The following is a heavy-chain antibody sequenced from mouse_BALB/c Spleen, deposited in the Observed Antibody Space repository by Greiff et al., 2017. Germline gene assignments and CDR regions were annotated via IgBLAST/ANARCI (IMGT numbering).Heavy chain of an antibody. J-gene: IGHJ3*01. Sequence: EVKLVESGGGLVQPGGSRKLSCAASGFTFSSFGMHWVRQAPEKGLEWVAYISSGSSTIYYADTVKGRFTISRDNPKNTLFLQMTSLRSEDTAMYYCARPDYGSSYEFAYWGQGTLVTVSA. V-gene: IGHV5-17*02. CDR2: ISSGSSTI. CDR1: GFTFSSFG. CDR3: ARPDYGSSYEFAY. D-gene: IGHD1-1*01.